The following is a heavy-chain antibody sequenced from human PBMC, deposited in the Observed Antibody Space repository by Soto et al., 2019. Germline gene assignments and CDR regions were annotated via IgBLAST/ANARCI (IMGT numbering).Heavy chain of an antibody. D-gene: IGHD2-8*01. CDR3: ARSLIVRHAFDI. CDR2: VNPNGGGT. Sequence: QVQVVQSGAEVEKPGASVKVSCKASGYTFTTYYMHWVRQAPGQGLEWMGIVNPNGGGTSYAQKFQGRVTMTRDTSTSTVYMELSSLRSEDTAVYYCARSLIVRHAFDIWGQGTMVTVSS. CDR1: GYTFTTYY. V-gene: IGHV1-46*01. J-gene: IGHJ3*02.